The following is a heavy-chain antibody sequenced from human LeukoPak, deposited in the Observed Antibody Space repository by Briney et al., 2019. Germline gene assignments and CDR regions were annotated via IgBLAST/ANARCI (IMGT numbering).Heavy chain of an antibody. V-gene: IGHV3-23*01. J-gene: IGHJ4*02. CDR3: ANDYRSGSFHDF. CDR1: GFAFSSYA. Sequence: GGSLRLSCAASGFAFSSYAMSWVRQPPGKGLEWVSVISRRDDYTYYADSVKGRFTISRDNSKHTLYLQMNTLRAEDTAVYYCANDYRSGSFHDFWGQGTLVTVSS. D-gene: IGHD3-10*01. CDR2: ISRRDDYT.